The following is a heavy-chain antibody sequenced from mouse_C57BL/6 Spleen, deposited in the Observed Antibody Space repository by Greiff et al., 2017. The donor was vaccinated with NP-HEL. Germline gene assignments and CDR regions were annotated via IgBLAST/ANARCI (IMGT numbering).Heavy chain of an antibody. Sequence: DVMLVESGGGLVKPGGSLKLSCAASGFTFSSYTMSWVRQTPEKRLEWVATISGGGGNTYYPDSVTGRFTISRDNAKNTLYLQMSSLRSEDTALYYCARQEFLPFAYWGQGTLVTVSA. CDR1: GFTFSSYT. J-gene: IGHJ3*01. V-gene: IGHV5-9*01. CDR2: ISGGGGNT. CDR3: ARQEFLPFAY.